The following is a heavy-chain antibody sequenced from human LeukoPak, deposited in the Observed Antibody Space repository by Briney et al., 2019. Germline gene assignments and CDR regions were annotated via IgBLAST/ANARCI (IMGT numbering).Heavy chain of an antibody. V-gene: IGHV3-21*01. CDR3: ARDIVYSSGYYYFDY. CDR2: ISSSNSYI. CDR1: GFNFKDYH. Sequence: GGSLGLSCEASGFNFKDYHMNWVRQAPGKGLEWVSSISSSNSYIYYADSVKGRFTISRDNAKNSLYLQMNSLRAEDTAVYYCARDIVYSSGYYYFDYWGQGTLVTVSS. D-gene: IGHD3-22*01. J-gene: IGHJ4*02.